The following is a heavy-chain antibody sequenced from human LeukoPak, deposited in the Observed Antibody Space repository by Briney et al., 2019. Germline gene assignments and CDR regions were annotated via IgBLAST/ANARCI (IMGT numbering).Heavy chain of an antibody. CDR2: IHPSSGDI. CDR1: GYTFTGYY. V-gene: IGHV1-2*02. Sequence: ASVKVSCKASGYTFTGYYMQWVRQAPGQGLEWMGWIHPSSGDINYSQKFQGRVTMTRDTSISTAYMELSRLTSDDTAVYYCARTASCGSNCYYFFDYWGQGALVTVSS. D-gene: IGHD2-21*02. J-gene: IGHJ4*02. CDR3: ARTASCGSNCYYFFDY.